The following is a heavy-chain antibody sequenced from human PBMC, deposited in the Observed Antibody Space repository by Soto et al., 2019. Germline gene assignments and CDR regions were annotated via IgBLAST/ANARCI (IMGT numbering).Heavy chain of an antibody. CDR1: GGTFSSFA. CDR2: IIPIFGTA. D-gene: IGHD4-17*01. CDR3: ARDGGYYGGNSGDFDY. J-gene: IGHJ4*02. Sequence: QVQLVQSGAEVKKPGSSVKVSCKASGGTFSSFAISWVRQAPGQGLEWMGGIIPIFGTANYAQKFQGRVTITADESTSTAYMELSSLRSEDTAVYYCARDGGYYGGNSGDFDYWGQGTLVTVSS. V-gene: IGHV1-69*01.